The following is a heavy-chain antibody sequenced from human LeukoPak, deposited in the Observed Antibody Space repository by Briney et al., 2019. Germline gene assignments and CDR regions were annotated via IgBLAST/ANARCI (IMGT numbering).Heavy chain of an antibody. V-gene: IGHV3-48*02. J-gene: IGHJ6*02. CDR1: GFTFSSYS. D-gene: IGHD5-24*01. CDR3: ARDGYKTYGMDV. CDR2: ISSNSNLI. Sequence: EGSLRLSCAASGFTFSSYSMNWVRQAPGKGLEWVSYISSNSNLIYYADSVKGRFAISRDNAKNSLYLQMNSLRDEDTAVCYCARDGYKTYGMDVWGQGTTVTVSS.